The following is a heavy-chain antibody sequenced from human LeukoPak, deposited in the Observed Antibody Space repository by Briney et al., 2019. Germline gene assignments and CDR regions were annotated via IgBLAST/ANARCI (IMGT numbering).Heavy chain of an antibody. CDR2: IYYSGGT. Sequence: PSETLSLTCTVSGGSISSYSYCWGWIRQPPGKGLEWIGIIYYSGGTYYNPSLKSRVTISVDTSKNQFSLKLSSVTAADTAVYYCARHGGSGTYYNWFDPWGQGTLVTVSS. CDR3: ARHGGSGTYYNWFDP. D-gene: IGHD3-10*01. J-gene: IGHJ5*02. CDR1: GGSISSYSYC. V-gene: IGHV4-39*01.